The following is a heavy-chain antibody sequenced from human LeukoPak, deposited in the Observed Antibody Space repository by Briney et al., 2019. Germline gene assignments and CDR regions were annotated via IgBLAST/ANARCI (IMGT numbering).Heavy chain of an antibody. V-gene: IGHV3-48*03. D-gene: IGHD6-19*01. Sequence: GGSLRLSCAASGFTFSSYEMNWVRQAPGKGLEWVSYISNTGSIINYADSVKGRFTISRDNAKNSLYLQMNSLRAKDTAVYYCARGPLDYSSYNFFDYWGQGTLVTVSS. CDR2: ISNTGSII. CDR3: ARGPLDYSSYNFFDY. J-gene: IGHJ4*02. CDR1: GFTFSSYE.